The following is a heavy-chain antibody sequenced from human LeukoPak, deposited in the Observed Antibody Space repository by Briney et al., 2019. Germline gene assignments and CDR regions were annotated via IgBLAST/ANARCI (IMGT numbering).Heavy chain of an antibody. CDR2: IRFDGSNQ. J-gene: IGHJ4*02. CDR1: GFTFRNYG. CDR3: AKDSSNINLDY. Sequence: GGSLRLSCAASGFTFRNYGMHWVRQAPGKGLEWVGFIRFDGSNQYYADSVKGRFTISRDNSKNTLFLQVNSLRPEDTAPYYCAKDSSNINLDYWGQGTLVTVSS. D-gene: IGHD6-6*01. V-gene: IGHV3-30*02.